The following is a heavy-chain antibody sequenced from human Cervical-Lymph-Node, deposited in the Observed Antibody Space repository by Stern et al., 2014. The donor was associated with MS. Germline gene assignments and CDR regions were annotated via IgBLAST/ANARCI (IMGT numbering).Heavy chain of an antibody. CDR3: AKGSGGSGYYPVALDY. Sequence: QLVEYGGGLVQPGRSLRISCAASGFTFDDYAMHWVRQAPGKGLEWVSGITWNSVSVGYADSVKGRFTISRDNAKNSLYLQMNSLRGDDTALYYCAKGSGGSGYYPVALDYWGQGTLVTVSS. J-gene: IGHJ4*02. CDR1: GFTFDDYA. D-gene: IGHD3-3*01. V-gene: IGHV3-9*01. CDR2: ITWNSVSV.